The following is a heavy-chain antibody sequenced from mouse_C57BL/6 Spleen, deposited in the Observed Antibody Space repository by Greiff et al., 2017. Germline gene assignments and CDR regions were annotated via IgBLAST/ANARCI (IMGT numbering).Heavy chain of an antibody. D-gene: IGHD2-4*01. CDR3: ERGGLYYEYDVSPSFAY. CDR1: GYAFTNYL. J-gene: IGHJ3*01. CDR2: INPGSGGT. Sequence: QVQLQQSGAELVRPGTSVKVSCKASGYAFTNYLIEWVKQRPGQGLEWIGVINPGSGGTNYNEKFKGKATLTADKSSSTAYMQLSSLTSEDSAVYFWERGGLYYEYDVSPSFAYWGQGTLVTVSA. V-gene: IGHV1-54*01.